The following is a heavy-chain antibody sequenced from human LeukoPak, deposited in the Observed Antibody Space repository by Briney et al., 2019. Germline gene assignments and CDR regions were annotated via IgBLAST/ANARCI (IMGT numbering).Heavy chain of an antibody. J-gene: IGHJ4*02. V-gene: IGHV3-30*03. CDR2: IPYDGRNK. CDR1: GFTFSSYG. Sequence: PGGSLRLSCAASGFTFSSYGMHWVRQAPGKGLEWVAVIPYDGRNKYYADSVKGRFTISRDNSKNTLYLQMNSLRAEDTAVYYCASHWAQQLVSDYWGQGTLVTVSS. CDR3: ASHWAQQLVSDY. D-gene: IGHD6-13*01.